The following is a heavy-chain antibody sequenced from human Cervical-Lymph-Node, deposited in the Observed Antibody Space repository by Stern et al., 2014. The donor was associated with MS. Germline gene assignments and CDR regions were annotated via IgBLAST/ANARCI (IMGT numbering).Heavy chain of an antibody. J-gene: IGHJ4*02. CDR3: ARQRYFDY. CDR1: GYTFTSYW. CDR2: IFPGGSDI. V-gene: IGHV5-51*01. Sequence: EVQLEESGPEVKRPGESLKISCQASGYTFTSYWIGWVRQMPGKGLEWIAIIFPGGSDIRYSPSFQGKVPISADKSSSTAYLQWNNLKASDTAIYYCARQRYFDYWGQGTLVTVSS.